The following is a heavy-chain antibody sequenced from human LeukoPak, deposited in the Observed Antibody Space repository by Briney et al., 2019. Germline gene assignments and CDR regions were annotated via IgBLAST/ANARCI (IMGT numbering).Heavy chain of an antibody. V-gene: IGHV1-18*01. CDR1: GYPFTSYG. D-gene: IGHD6-19*01. Sequence: ASVRVSCRTSGYPFTSYGLSWVRQAPGQGPEWMGWIFSYNGNTNYAQKLQGRVTMTTDTSTNTAYMELRSLRSGDTAVYYCARAISSYSSGWYYFEYWGQGTLVTVSS. J-gene: IGHJ4*02. CDR2: IFSYNGNT. CDR3: ARAISSYSSGWYYFEY.